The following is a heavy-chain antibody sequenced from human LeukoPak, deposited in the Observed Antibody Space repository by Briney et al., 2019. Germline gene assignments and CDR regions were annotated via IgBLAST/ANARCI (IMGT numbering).Heavy chain of an antibody. Sequence: TPSETLSLTCAVSGGSVNSGSYYWSWIRQPPGKGLEWIGSIYYSGSTYYNPSLKSRVTISVDTSKNQFSLKLSSVTAADTAVYYCARRYYYDSSGYSSHYYFDYWGQGTLVTVSS. J-gene: IGHJ4*02. V-gene: IGHV4-39*01. CDR3: ARRYYYDSSGYSSHYYFDY. CDR1: GGSVNSGSYY. CDR2: IYYSGST. D-gene: IGHD3-22*01.